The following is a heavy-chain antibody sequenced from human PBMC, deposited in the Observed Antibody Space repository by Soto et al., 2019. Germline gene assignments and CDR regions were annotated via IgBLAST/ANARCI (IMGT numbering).Heavy chain of an antibody. CDR1: GFTFSSYA. D-gene: IGHD6-13*01. CDR3: AKDATYTSSWYGGIDY. J-gene: IGHJ4*02. CDR2: LAGRGTAT. Sequence: EVQLLESGGGLVQPGGSLRLSCAASGFTFSSYAMSWVRQAPGKGLEWVSALAGRGTATWYADSVKGRFTISRDISKNTLYLQMNSLRAEDTAVYYCAKDATYTSSWYGGIDYWGQGTLVTVSS. V-gene: IGHV3-23*01.